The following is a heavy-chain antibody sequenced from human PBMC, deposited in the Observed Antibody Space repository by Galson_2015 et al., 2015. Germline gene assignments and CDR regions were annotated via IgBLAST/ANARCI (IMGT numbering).Heavy chain of an antibody. J-gene: IGHJ4*02. CDR3: ARFPEGSGWYRTYYFDY. CDR1: GGTFSSYT. CDR2: IIPILGIA. V-gene: IGHV1-69*02. D-gene: IGHD6-19*01. Sequence: SVKVSCKASGGTFSSYTISWVRQAPGQGLEWMGRIIPILGIANYAQKFQGRVTITADKSTSIAYMELSSLRSEDTAVYYCARFPEGSGWYRTYYFDYWGQGTLVTVSS.